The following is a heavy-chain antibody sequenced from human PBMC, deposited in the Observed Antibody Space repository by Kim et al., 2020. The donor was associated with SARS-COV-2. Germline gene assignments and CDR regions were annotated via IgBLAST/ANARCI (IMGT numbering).Heavy chain of an antibody. CDR3: ARAGGILRYFDWAVDY. D-gene: IGHD3-9*01. V-gene: IGHV4-59*01. J-gene: IGHJ4*02. Sequence: LKSRVTISVDTSKNQFSRKLSSVTAADTAVYYCARAGGILRYFDWAVDYWGQGTLVTVSS.